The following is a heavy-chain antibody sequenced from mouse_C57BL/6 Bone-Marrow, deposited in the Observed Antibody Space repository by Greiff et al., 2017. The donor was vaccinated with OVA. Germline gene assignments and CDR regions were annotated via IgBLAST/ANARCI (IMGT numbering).Heavy chain of an antibody. V-gene: IGHV5-17*01. J-gene: IGHJ2*01. CDR1: GFTFSDYG. CDR3: AREKPYYFDY. CDR2: ISSGSSTI. Sequence: EVQLVASGGGLVKPGGSLKLSCAASGFTFSDYGMHWVRQAPEKGLEWVAYISSGSSTIYYAATVKGRFTISRDNAKNTLFLQMTSLRSEDTAMYYCAREKPYYFDYWGQGTTLTVSS.